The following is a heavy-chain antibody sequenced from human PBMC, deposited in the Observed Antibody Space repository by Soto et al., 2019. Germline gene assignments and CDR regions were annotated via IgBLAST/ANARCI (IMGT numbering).Heavy chain of an antibody. CDR3: ASARYSSGWRHFDY. CDR1: GGTFSSYA. V-gene: IGHV1-69*13. D-gene: IGHD6-19*01. Sequence: SVKVSCKASGGTFSSYAISWVRQTTGRGLEWMGGIIPIFVTANYAKKFQGRVTITADESTSTAYMELSSLRSEDTAVYYCASARYSSGWRHFDYWGQGTLVTVSS. J-gene: IGHJ4*02. CDR2: IIPIFVTA.